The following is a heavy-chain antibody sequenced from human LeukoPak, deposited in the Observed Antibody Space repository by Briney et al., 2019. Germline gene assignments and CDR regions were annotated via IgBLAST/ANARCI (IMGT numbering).Heavy chain of an antibody. CDR2: IIPILGIA. CDR1: GGTFSSYA. J-gene: IGHJ5*02. D-gene: IGHD3-22*01. Sequence: ASVKVSCKASGGTFSSYAISWVRQAPGQGLEWMGRIIPILGIANYAQKFQGRVTITADKSTSTAYMELSSLRSEDTAVYYCARGVAVVSNWFDPWGQGTLVTVSS. CDR3: ARGVAVVSNWFDP. V-gene: IGHV1-69*04.